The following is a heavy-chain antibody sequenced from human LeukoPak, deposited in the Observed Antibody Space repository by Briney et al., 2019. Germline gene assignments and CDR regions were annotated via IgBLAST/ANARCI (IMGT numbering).Heavy chain of an antibody. V-gene: IGHV3-30-3*01. J-gene: IGHJ4*02. CDR2: ISYDGGNT. CDR1: GFTFSGSA. CDR3: AKEGTGIHFDY. Sequence: GGSLRLSCAASGFTFSGSAIHWVRQAPGKGLEWVAEISYDGGNTYYADSVKGRFTISRDNSKNTLYLQMNSLRAEDTAVYYCAKEGTGIHFDYWGQGTLVTVSS. D-gene: IGHD1-1*01.